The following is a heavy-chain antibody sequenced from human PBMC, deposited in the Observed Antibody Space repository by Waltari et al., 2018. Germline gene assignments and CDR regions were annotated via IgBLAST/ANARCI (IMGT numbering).Heavy chain of an antibody. CDR3: ARSIVVVPAAMPDYYYYYMDV. V-gene: IGHV4-4*07. Sequence: QVQLQESGPGLVKPSETLSLTCTVSGGSISSYYWSWIRQPAGKGLEWIGRIYTSGSTNYNPSLKSRVTMSVDTSKNQFSLKLSSVTAADTVVYYCARSIVVVPAAMPDYYYYYMDVWGKGTTVTISS. CDR1: GGSISSYY. J-gene: IGHJ6*03. D-gene: IGHD2-2*01. CDR2: IYTSGST.